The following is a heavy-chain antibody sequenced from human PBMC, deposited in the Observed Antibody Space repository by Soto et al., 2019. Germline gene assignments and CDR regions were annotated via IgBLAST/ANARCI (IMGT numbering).Heavy chain of an antibody. CDR3: TTARAQWFGELLTY. D-gene: IGHD3-10*01. Sequence: GGSLRLSCAASGFSFSNAWMNWVRQAPGKGLEWVGHIKSKTDGVTTDYAAPVKGRFTISRDDSKNTLYLEMNSLKTEDTAVYYCTTARAQWFGELLTYWGQGTLVTVSS. CDR2: IKSKTDGVTT. CDR1: GFSFSNAW. J-gene: IGHJ4*02. V-gene: IGHV3-15*01.